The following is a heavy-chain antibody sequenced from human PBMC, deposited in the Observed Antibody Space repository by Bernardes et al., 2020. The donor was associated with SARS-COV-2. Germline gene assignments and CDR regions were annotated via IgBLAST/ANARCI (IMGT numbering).Heavy chain of an antibody. Sequence: SETLSLTCTVSGGSISGYYWSWIRRPPGKGLEWIGDIYYSGSSNDNPSLKSRVTISLDTSKNQFSLNLRSVTAADTAVYHCARQSTYAGFLVFDYWGQGTLVTVSS. V-gene: IGHV4-59*08. CDR1: GGSISGYY. CDR2: IYYSGSS. CDR3: ARQSTYAGFLVFDY. D-gene: IGHD3-16*01. J-gene: IGHJ4*02.